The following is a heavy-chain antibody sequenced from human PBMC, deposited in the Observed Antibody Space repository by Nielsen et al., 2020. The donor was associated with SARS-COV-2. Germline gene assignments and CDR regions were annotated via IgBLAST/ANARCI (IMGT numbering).Heavy chain of an antibody. Sequence: GGSLRLSCAASGFTFSSYGMHWVRQAPGKGLEWVAVISYDGSNKYYADSVKGRFTISRDNSKNTLYLQMNSLRAEDTALYYCANSLAAAGTLLDYWGQGTLVTVSS. V-gene: IGHV3-30*18. D-gene: IGHD6-13*01. CDR2: ISYDGSNK. J-gene: IGHJ4*02. CDR1: GFTFSSYG. CDR3: ANSLAAAGTLLDY.